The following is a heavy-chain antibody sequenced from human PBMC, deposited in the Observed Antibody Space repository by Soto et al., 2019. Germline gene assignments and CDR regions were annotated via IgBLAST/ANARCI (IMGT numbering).Heavy chain of an antibody. Sequence: QVRLVQSGAEVKKPGASVKVSCKASGYTLTSYGIGWVRQAPGQGLEWMGWISANNGNTNYAQKLQGRVTMTTDTSTNTAYMELRSLRSEDTAVYYCARPLQQLAPNFDYWGQGTLVTVSS. CDR3: ARPLQQLAPNFDY. J-gene: IGHJ4*02. D-gene: IGHD6-13*01. CDR2: ISANNGNT. CDR1: GYTLTSYG. V-gene: IGHV1-18*01.